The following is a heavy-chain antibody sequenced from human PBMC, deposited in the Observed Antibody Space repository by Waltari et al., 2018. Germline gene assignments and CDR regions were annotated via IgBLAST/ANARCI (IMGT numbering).Heavy chain of an antibody. CDR1: GGSISSNY. V-gene: IGHV4-4*07. D-gene: IGHD4-17*01. CDR2: ISGSGGST. CDR3: ARVSYYEDDYGYYYTGGNYFDY. Sequence: QLQLQESGPGLVKPSETLSHTCAVSGGSISSNYWRWIRKPPGQGREGIGRISGSGGSTDYNPSLKSRVTISTDTSKNQFSLKLSSVTAADTAVYYCARVSYYEDDYGYYYTGGNYFDYWGQGVLVTVSS. J-gene: IGHJ4*02.